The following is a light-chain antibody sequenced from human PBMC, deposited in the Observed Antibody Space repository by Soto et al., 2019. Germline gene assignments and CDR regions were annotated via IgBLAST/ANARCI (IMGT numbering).Light chain of an antibody. CDR1: QSVFSS. CDR2: GAA. J-gene: IGKJ3*01. Sequence: EIVMTQSPATLSVSPGERATLSCRASQSVFSSLAWFQQKPGQAPRLLIYGAATRATGIPARFSGSGSGTEFTLTISSLQSEDFAIYYCQQSYTAPYTFGPGTKVEIK. V-gene: IGKV3-15*01. CDR3: QQSYTAPYT.